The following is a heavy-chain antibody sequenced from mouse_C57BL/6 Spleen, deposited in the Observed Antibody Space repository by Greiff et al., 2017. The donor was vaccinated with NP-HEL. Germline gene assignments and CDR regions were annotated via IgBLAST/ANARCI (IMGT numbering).Heavy chain of an antibody. CDR3: ARYLSTEGVFDY. J-gene: IGHJ2*01. CDR2: INPGSGGT. V-gene: IGHV1-54*01. D-gene: IGHD1-1*01. CDR1: GYAFTNYL. Sequence: VQLVESGAELVRPGTSVKVSCKASGYAFTNYLIEWVKQRPGQGLEWIGVINPGSGGTNYNEKFKGKATLTADKSSSTAYMQLSSLTSEDSAVYFCARYLSTEGVFDYWGQGTTLTVSS.